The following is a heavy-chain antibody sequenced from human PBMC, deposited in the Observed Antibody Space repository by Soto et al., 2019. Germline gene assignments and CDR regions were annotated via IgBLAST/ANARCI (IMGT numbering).Heavy chain of an antibody. J-gene: IGHJ4*02. CDR2: IYYSGIT. V-gene: IGHV4-39*01. Sequence: PXETRSLTCTVAGFSISNSSYYWGWIRRPPGKGLEWIGTIYYSGITYYNPSLKSRVTISVDTSKNQFSLKLTSVTAADTAVYYCARHGSNWGQGTLVTVSS. CDR1: GFSISNSSYY. CDR3: ARHGSN.